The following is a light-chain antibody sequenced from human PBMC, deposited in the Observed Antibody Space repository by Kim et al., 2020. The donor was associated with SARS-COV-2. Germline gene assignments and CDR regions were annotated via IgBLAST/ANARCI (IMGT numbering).Light chain of an antibody. CDR3: QSADTTGTSVL. CDR2: KDV. V-gene: IGLV3-25*03. Sequence: SYELTQPPSVSLSPGQTARITCSGDALSNQYTYWYQQKPGQAPVLTIYKDVERPSGIPERFSGSTSGTTVTLTIIAVQAEDEADYYCQSADTTGTSVLFGRGTQLTVL. J-gene: IGLJ2*01. CDR1: ALSNQY.